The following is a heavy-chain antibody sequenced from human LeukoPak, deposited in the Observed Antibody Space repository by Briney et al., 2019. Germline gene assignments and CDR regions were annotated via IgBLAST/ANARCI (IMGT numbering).Heavy chain of an antibody. CDR1: FGSISSSSYY. CDR2: IYYSGST. Sequence: SETLSLTCTVPFGSISSSSYYWGWIRQPPGKGLEWIGSIYYSGSTYYNPSLKSRVTISVDTSKNQFSLKLSSVTAADTAVYYCARQTSGPDVWGQGTTVTVSS. D-gene: IGHD3-10*01. V-gene: IGHV4-39*01. J-gene: IGHJ6*02. CDR3: ARQTSGPDV.